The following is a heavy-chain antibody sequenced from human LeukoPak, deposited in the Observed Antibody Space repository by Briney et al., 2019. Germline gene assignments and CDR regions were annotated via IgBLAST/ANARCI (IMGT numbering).Heavy chain of an antibody. V-gene: IGHV4-38-2*02. CDR1: GYSISSGYY. CDR3: ARDLENYYDSSGYYYGYAFDI. CDR2: IYHSGST. J-gene: IGHJ3*02. Sequence: SETLSLTCTVSGYSISSGYYWGWIRQPPGKGLEWIGSIYHSGSTYYNPSLKSRVTISVDTSKNQFSLKLSSVTAADTAVYYCARDLENYYDSSGYYYGYAFDIWGQGTMVTVSS. D-gene: IGHD3-22*01.